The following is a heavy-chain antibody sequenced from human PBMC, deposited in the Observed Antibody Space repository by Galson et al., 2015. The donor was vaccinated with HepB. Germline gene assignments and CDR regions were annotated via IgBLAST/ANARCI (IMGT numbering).Heavy chain of an antibody. CDR2: ISAYNGNT. V-gene: IGHV1-18*04. D-gene: IGHD3-10*01. J-gene: IGHJ4*02. Sequence: SVKVSCKASGYTFTSYGISWVRQAPGQGLEWMGWISAYNGNTNYAQKLQGRVTMTTDTSTSTAYMELRSLRPDDTAVYYCARDTGIWFGELLPFDYWGQGTLVTVSS. CDR3: ARDTGIWFGELLPFDY. CDR1: GYTFTSYG.